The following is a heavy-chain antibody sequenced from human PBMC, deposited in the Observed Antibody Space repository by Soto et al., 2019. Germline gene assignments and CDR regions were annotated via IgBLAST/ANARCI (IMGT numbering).Heavy chain of an antibody. V-gene: IGHV3-64*02. CDR2: ISSNGGST. J-gene: IGHJ6*03. CDR3: ARDKQEYYYYYYMDV. Sequence: GGSLRLSCAASGFTFSSYAMHWVRQAPGKGLEYVSAISSNGGSTYYADSVKGRFTISRDNSKNTLYLQMGSLRAEDMAVYYCARDKQEYYYYYYMDVWGKGTTVTVSS. CDR1: GFTFSSYA.